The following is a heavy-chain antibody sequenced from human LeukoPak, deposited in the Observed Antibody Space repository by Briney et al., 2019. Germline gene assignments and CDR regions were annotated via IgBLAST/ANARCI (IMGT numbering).Heavy chain of an antibody. J-gene: IGHJ4*02. CDR1: GFTFGNYA. Sequence: RSLRLSCTASGFTFGNYAMSWVRPPAGKGLEWVGFIRSKAYGSTTEYAASVKGRFTISRDDSKSIAYLQMNSLKTEDTAVYYCTRVGPDCGGDCYPIDYWGQGTLVTVSS. CDR2: IRSKAYGSTT. CDR3: TRVGPDCGGDCYPIDY. V-gene: IGHV3-49*04. D-gene: IGHD2-21*01.